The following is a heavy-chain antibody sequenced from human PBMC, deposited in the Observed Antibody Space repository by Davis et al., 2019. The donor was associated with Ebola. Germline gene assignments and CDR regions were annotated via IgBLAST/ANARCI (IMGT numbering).Heavy chain of an antibody. D-gene: IGHD3-16*01. CDR3: ARDSYLDSVWARSPKYYYYMDV. Sequence: DSVKGRFTISRDNTENSLYLEMNSLRVEDTAVYYCARDSYLDSVWARSPKYYYYMDVWGKGTTVTVSS. V-gene: IGHV3-7*03. J-gene: IGHJ6*03.